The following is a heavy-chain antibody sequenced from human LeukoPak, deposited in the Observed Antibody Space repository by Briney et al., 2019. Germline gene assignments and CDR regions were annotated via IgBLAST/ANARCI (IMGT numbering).Heavy chain of an antibody. CDR3: ARTIAAVGTRRVFDY. V-gene: IGHV4-4*02. CDR1: GGSISSSNW. Sequence: PSETLSLTCAVSGGSISSSNWWSWVRQPPGKGLEWIGEIYHSGSTNYNPSLKSRVTISVDKSKNQFSLKLSSVTAADTAVYYCARTIAAVGTRRVFDYWGQGTLVTVSS. D-gene: IGHD6-13*01. J-gene: IGHJ4*02. CDR2: IYHSGST.